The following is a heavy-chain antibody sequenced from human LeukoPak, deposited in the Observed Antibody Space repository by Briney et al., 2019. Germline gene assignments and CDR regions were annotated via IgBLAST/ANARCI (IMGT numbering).Heavy chain of an antibody. CDR3: AASGSYGGFDY. CDR2: ISGSGGST. V-gene: IGHV3-23*01. J-gene: IGHJ4*02. D-gene: IGHD1-26*01. Sequence: QTGGSLRLSCAASGFTFSSYAMSWVRQAPGKGLEWVSAISGSGGSTYYADSVEGRFTISRDNSKNTLYLQMNSLRAEDTAVYYCAASGSYGGFDYWGQGTLVTVSS. CDR1: GFTFSSYA.